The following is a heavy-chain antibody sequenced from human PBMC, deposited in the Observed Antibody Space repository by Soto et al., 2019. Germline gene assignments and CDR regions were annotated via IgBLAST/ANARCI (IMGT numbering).Heavy chain of an antibody. CDR3: AREGVGATPFWGYLDY. CDR2: IRYGGSNI. V-gene: IGHV3-33*01. J-gene: IGHJ4*02. D-gene: IGHD3-16*01. CDR1: GFTFSGYG. Sequence: QVQLVESGGGVVQPGRSLRLSCVASGFTFSGYGMHWVRQAPGKGLEWVAIIRYGGSNIYYADSVRGRFAISRDNSKNTLFKQWDSGGAEDTAVYYWAREGVGATPFWGYLDYGGQGALVTVSS.